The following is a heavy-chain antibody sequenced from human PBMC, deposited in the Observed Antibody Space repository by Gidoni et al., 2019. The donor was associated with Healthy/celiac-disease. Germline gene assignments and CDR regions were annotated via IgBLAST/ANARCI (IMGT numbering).Heavy chain of an antibody. CDR2: IYYSGST. Sequence: QLQLQESGPVLVKPSETLSLTCTVSGGSIRSSSYYWGWIRQPPGKGLEWIGSIYYSGSTYYNPSLKSRVTISVDTSKNQFSLKLSSVTAADTAVDYCARGNVVVAATFFDYWGQGTLVTVSS. CDR3: ARGNVVVAATFFDY. J-gene: IGHJ4*02. D-gene: IGHD2-15*01. CDR1: GGSIRSSSYY. V-gene: IGHV4-39*07.